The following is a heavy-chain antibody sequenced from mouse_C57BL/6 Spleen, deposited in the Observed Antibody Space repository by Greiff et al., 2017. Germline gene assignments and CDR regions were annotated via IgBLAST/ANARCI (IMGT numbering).Heavy chain of an antibody. CDR2: IDPSDSYT. V-gene: IGHV1-59*01. CDR3: ARRGYYGNYDYAMDY. J-gene: IGHJ4*01. Sequence: LMESGAELVRPGTSVKLSCKASGYTFTSYWMHWVKQRPGQGLEWIGVIDPSDSYTNYNQKFKGKATLTVDTSSSTAYMQLSSLTSEDSAVYYCARRGYYGNYDYAMDYWGQGTSVTVSS. CDR1: GYTFTSYW. D-gene: IGHD2-1*01.